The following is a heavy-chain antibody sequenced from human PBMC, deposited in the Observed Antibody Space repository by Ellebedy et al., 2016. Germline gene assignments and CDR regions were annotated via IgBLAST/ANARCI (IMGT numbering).Heavy chain of an antibody. CDR3: GTSALNWGPDAFDI. CDR1: GFTFSSYA. D-gene: IGHD7-27*01. Sequence: GGSLRLSCAASGFTFSSYAMSWVRQAPGKGLDWVSVIHNVGSTFHADSVKGRFTISTDNSKNILYLQMNSLRAEDTAVYYCGTSALNWGPDAFDIWGQGTMVTVSS. J-gene: IGHJ3*02. V-gene: IGHV3-66*01. CDR2: IHNVGST.